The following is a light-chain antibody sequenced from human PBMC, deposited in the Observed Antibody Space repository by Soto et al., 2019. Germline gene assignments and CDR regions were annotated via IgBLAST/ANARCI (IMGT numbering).Light chain of an antibody. V-gene: IGKV3-11*01. CDR1: QSLSSY. CDR2: DAS. CDR3: QQRTNWLT. J-gene: IGKJ4*01. Sequence: EIVLTQSPATLSLSPGERATLSCRASQSLSSYLAWYQQKPGQAPRLLIYDASNRATGIPARFSGSGSGTDFALTISSLEPEDFAVYYGQQRTNWLTFGGGTEVEIK.